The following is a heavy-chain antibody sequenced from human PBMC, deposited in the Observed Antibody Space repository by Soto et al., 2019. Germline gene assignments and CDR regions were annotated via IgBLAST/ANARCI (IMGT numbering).Heavy chain of an antibody. CDR3: PTLWFGEGNY. CDR1: GGSISSSSYY. V-gene: IGHV4-39*01. D-gene: IGHD3-10*01. Sequence: QLQLQESGPGLVKPSETLSLTCTVSGGSISSSSYYWGWIRQPPGKGLEWIGSIYYSGSTYYNPPLXSXVXIXXDTSKNQSSLKLSSVTSADAAVYYCPTLWFGEGNYWGQGTLVTVSS. J-gene: IGHJ4*02. CDR2: IYYSGST.